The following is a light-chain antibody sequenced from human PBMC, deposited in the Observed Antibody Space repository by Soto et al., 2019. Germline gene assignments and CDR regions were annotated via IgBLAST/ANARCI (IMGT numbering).Light chain of an antibody. Sequence: EIGLTQSPDTLSLSPGEIATLSFMASQSVDTYLAWYQHKPGQAPRLLIYDAYNRATGIPARFSGSGSGTDFTLTISSLEPEDFAFYYCQQRSNWPPITFGQGTRLEIK. CDR1: QSVDTY. CDR2: DAY. J-gene: IGKJ5*01. CDR3: QQRSNWPPIT. V-gene: IGKV3-11*01.